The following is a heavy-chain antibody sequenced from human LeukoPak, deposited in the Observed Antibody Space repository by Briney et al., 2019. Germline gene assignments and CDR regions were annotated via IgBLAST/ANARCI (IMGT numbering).Heavy chain of an antibody. CDR1: GFTFSSYA. J-gene: IGHJ4*02. V-gene: IGHV3-66*01. CDR3: TRVSPFDY. Sequence: QPGGSLRVSCAASGFTFSSYAMSWVRQAPGKGLEWLSVLYSGGSTYYADSVNGRFTMSRDNSKNTLYLQMNGLRVEDTAVYYCTRVSPFDYWGQGTQVTVSS. CDR2: LYSGGST.